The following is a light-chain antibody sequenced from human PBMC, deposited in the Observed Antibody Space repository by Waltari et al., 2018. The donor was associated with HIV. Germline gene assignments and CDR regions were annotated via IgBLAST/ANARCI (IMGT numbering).Light chain of an antibody. Sequence: QSALTQPPSASGSPGQSVTISCTGTSSDIGTYNFVSWYQQHPGKATKLMISEVSKRPSGVPDRFSGSKSGNTASLTVSGIQTEDEADYYCSSYGGSNILLFGGGTKLTVL. J-gene: IGLJ3*02. CDR2: EVS. CDR3: SSYGGSNILL. CDR1: SSDIGTYNF. V-gene: IGLV2-8*01.